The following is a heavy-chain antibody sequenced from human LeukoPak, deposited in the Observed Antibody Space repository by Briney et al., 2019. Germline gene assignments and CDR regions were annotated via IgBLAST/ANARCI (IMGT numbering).Heavy chain of an antibody. V-gene: IGHV1-69*13. Sequence: SVKVSCKASEDTFSNYAISWVRQAPGQGPEWMGGIIPMFGTANYAQKFQDRVTIIADEFTSTAYMELSSLRSEDTAVYYCTXSGNITMIRGVITTPAIIGYWGQGTLITVSS. CDR3: TXSGNITMIRGVITTPAIIGY. J-gene: IGHJ4*02. CDR2: IIPMFGTA. D-gene: IGHD3-10*01. CDR1: EDTFSNYA.